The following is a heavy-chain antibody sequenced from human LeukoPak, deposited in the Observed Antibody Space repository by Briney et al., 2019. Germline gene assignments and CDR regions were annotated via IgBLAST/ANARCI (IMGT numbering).Heavy chain of an antibody. D-gene: IGHD6-19*01. V-gene: IGHV4-59*08. CDR2: IYYSGST. Sequence: SETLSLTCTVSGGSISSYYWSWIRQPPGKGLEWIGYIYYSGSTNYNPSLKSRVTISVDTSKNQFSLKLSSVTAADTAVYYCARVAVADPKYYFDYWGQGTLVTVSS. CDR3: ARVAVADPKYYFDY. J-gene: IGHJ4*02. CDR1: GGSISSYY.